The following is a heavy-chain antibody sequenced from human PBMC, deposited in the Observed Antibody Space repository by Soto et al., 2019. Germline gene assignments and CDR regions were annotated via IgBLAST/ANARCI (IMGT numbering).Heavy chain of an antibody. D-gene: IGHD2-2*01. CDR1: GYTFTAYY. Sequence: ASVKVSCKASGYTFTAYYMHGVRQAPTQGLEWMGRINPNSGGSNYAQKFKGRVTMTRDTSMSTGYMELSRLRSDDTAIYYCAREETAAASHEGNWFDPWGQGTLVTVSS. CDR2: INPNSGGS. J-gene: IGHJ5*02. V-gene: IGHV1-2*06. CDR3: AREETAAASHEGNWFDP.